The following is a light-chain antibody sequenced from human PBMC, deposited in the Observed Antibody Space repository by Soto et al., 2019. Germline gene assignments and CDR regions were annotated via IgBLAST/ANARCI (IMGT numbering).Light chain of an antibody. Sequence: QSALTQPASVSGSPGQSITISCTGTSSDVGAYNYVSWYQQHPGKAPKLMIYDVSHRPSGVSHRFSGSKSGNTASLTISGLQAEDEADYYCSSYTTGSNYVFGTGTRSPS. CDR1: SSDVGAYNY. CDR2: DVS. J-gene: IGLJ1*01. V-gene: IGLV2-14*01. CDR3: SSYTTGSNYV.